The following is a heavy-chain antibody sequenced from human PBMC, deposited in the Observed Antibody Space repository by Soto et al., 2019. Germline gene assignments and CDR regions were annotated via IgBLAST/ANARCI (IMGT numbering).Heavy chain of an antibody. CDR3: ARDFLSPLGFGESDYYYYGMDV. CDR1: GYTFTGYY. CDR2: INPNSGGT. J-gene: IGHJ6*02. D-gene: IGHD3-10*01. V-gene: IGHV1-2*04. Sequence: ASVKVSCKASGYTFTGYYMHWVRQAPGQGLEWMGWINPNSGGTNYAQKFQGWVTMTRDTSISTAYMELSRLRSDDTAVYYCARDFLSPLGFGESDYYYYGMDVWGQGTTVTVSS.